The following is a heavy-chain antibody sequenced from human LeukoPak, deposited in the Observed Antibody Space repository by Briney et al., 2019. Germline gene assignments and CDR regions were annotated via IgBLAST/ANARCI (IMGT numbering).Heavy chain of an antibody. CDR2: IYHSGST. V-gene: IGHV4-59*12. CDR3: ARDKGSRVRGYGMDV. CDR1: GGSISSYY. Sequence: PSETLSLTCTVSGGSISSYYWSWIRQPPGKGLEWIGYIYHSGSTYYNPSLKSRVTISVDRSKNQFSLKLSSVTAADTAVYYCARDKGSRVRGYGMDVWGQGTTVTVSS. D-gene: IGHD3-10*01. J-gene: IGHJ6*02.